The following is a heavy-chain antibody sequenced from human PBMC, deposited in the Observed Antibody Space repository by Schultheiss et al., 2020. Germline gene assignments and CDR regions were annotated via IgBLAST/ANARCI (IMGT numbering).Heavy chain of an antibody. Sequence: SQTLSLTCTVSGGSISSYYWSWIRQPPGKGLEWIGSIYYSGNTYYNASLKSRVTISLDTSKNQFSLKLNSVTAADTAVYYCTTAFYYGGGDYWGQGTLVTVSS. V-gene: IGHV4-59*08. CDR2: IYYSGNT. J-gene: IGHJ4*02. CDR1: GGSISSYY. D-gene: IGHD4-23*01. CDR3: TTAFYYGGGDY.